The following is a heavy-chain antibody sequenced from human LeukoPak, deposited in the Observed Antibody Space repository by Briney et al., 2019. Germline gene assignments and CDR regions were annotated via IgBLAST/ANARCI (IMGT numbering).Heavy chain of an antibody. D-gene: IGHD3-9*01. J-gene: IGHJ4*02. V-gene: IGHV1-2*02. CDR3: AKEKNYDILTGYRNYFDY. CDR1: GYTFTGYY. Sequence: ASVKVSCKASGYTFTGYYMHWVRQAPGQGLEWMGWINTNSGGTNYAQKFQGRVTMTRDTSISTAYMELSRLRSDDTAVYYCAKEKNYDILTGYRNYFDYWGQGTLVTVSS. CDR2: INTNSGGT.